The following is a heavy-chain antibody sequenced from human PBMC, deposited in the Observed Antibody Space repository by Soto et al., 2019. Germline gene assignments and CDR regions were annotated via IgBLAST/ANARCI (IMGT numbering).Heavy chain of an antibody. CDR2: IDPSDSYT. V-gene: IGHV5-10-1*01. CDR3: ASTSVLATPYGMDV. Sequence: PXESLKISCKGSGYSFTSYWISWVRQMPGKGLEWMGRIDPSDSYTNYSPSFQGHVTISADKSISTAYLQWSSLKASDTAMYYCASTSVLATPYGMDVWGQGTTVTVSS. J-gene: IGHJ6*02. CDR1: GYSFTSYW. D-gene: IGHD3-10*01.